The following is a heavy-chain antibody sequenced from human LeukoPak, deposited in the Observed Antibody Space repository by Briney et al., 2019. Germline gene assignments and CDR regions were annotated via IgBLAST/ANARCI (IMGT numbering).Heavy chain of an antibody. V-gene: IGHV1-2*02. J-gene: IGHJ3*02. CDR3: ARGRGLTYYYDSSGYYTRWFAFDI. D-gene: IGHD3-22*01. CDR2: INPNSGGT. CDR1: GYTFTGYY. Sequence: ASVKVSCKASGYTFTGYYMHWVRQAPGQGLEWMGWINPNSGGTNYAQKFQGRVTMTRDTSISTAYMELSRLRSDDTAVYYCARGRGLTYYYDSSGYYTRWFAFDIWGQGTMVTVSS.